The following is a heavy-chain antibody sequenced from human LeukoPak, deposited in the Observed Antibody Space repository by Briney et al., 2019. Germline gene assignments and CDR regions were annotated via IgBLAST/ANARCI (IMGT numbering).Heavy chain of an antibody. CDR1: GYTFTGYY. D-gene: IGHD1-26*01. V-gene: IGHV1-2*04. CDR2: INPNSGGT. CDR3: ARRVAHPWSRFDY. J-gene: IGHJ4*02. Sequence: ASVKVSCKASGYTFTGYYMHWVRQAPGQGLEWMGWINPNSGGTNYAQKFQGWVTMTRDTSISTAYMELSRLRSDDTAVYYCARRVAHPWSRFDYWGQGTLVTVSS.